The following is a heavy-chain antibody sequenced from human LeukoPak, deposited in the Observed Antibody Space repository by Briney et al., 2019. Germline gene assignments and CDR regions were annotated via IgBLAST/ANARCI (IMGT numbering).Heavy chain of an antibody. CDR1: GGSISSGGYY. D-gene: IGHD6-25*01. J-gene: IGHJ2*01. CDR2: IYYSGST. Sequence: SETLSLTCTVSGGSISSGGYYWSWIRQPPGKGLEWIGYIYYSGSTNYNPSLKSRVTISVDTSNNQFSLKLSSVTAADTAVYYCARIPAVGWYFDLWGRGTLVTVSS. V-gene: IGHV4-61*08. CDR3: ARIPAVGWYFDL.